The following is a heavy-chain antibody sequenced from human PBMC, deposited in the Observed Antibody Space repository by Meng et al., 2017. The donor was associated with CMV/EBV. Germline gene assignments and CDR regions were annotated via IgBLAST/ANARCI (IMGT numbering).Heavy chain of an antibody. J-gene: IGHJ4*02. CDR1: GGPISSCDYC. V-gene: IGHV4-30-4*08. CDR2: IYYSGST. Sequence: QREESVPGLGTQSETVSLTAIVWGGPISSCDYCWSWIRQPPGKGLEWIGYIYYSGSTYYNQSLKSRVTISVDTSKNQFSLKLSSVTAADTAVYYCARVPITYYYGSGSYYFDYWGQGTLVTVSS. D-gene: IGHD3-10*01. CDR3: ARVPITYYYGSGSYYFDY.